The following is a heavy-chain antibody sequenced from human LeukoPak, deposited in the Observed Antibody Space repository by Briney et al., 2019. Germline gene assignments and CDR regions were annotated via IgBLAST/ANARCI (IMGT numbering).Heavy chain of an antibody. Sequence: GGSLRLSCAASGFTLSSYTMGWVRQAPGKGLEWVSTISSGGSTYYPDSMKGRFTISRDNSKNMLYLQMNSLRGEDTAVYYCAKGGVMGARETDYWGQGTLVTVSS. CDR2: ISSGGST. CDR3: AKGGVMGARETDY. D-gene: IGHD2-8*01. J-gene: IGHJ4*02. CDR1: GFTLSSYT. V-gene: IGHV3-23*01.